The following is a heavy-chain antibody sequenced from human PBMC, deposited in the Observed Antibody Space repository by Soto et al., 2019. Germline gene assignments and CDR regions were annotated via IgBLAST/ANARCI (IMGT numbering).Heavy chain of an antibody. CDR2: ISSSGTI. J-gene: IGHJ6*02. Sequence: PSETLSLTCSVSGGSIRDYFWTWVRQPPGKGLEWIGYISSSGTINYNSSLKGRVTISLDKSRNQFSLKLSSVTTADTAVYFCARDRKLVIPGNYYYYGMDVWGQGTTATVSS. CDR3: ARDRKLVIPGNYYYYGMDV. CDR1: GGSIRDYF. D-gene: IGHD3-9*01. V-gene: IGHV4-59*01.